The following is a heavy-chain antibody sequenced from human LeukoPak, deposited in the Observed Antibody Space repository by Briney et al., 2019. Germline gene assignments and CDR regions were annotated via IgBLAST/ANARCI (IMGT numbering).Heavy chain of an antibody. CDR1: GVSISSSNR. CDR3: ARDRYDILTGWALYGMDV. V-gene: IGHV4-4*02. J-gene: IGHJ6*04. CDR2: IYHSGST. Sequence: SGTLSLTCAFSGVSISSSNRWSWVRQPPGKGLEWIGEIYHSGSTNYNPSLKSRVTISVDKSKNQFSLKLSSVTAADTAVYYCARDRYDILTGWALYGMDVWGKGTTVTVSS. D-gene: IGHD3-9*01.